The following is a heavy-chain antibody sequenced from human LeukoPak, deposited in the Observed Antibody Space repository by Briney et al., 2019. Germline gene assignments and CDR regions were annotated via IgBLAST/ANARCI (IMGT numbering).Heavy chain of an antibody. V-gene: IGHV3-23*01. CDR1: GFTFSSYA. J-gene: IGHJ4*02. CDR3: AKDSHSDGYI. D-gene: IGHD5-18*01. CDR2: ISGSGGST. Sequence: GGSLRLSCAASGFTFSSYAMSWGRQAPGKGLDWVSAISGSGGSTYYADSVKGRFTISRDNSKNTLYLQMNNLRAEGTAVYYCAKDSHSDGYIWGQGALVTVCS.